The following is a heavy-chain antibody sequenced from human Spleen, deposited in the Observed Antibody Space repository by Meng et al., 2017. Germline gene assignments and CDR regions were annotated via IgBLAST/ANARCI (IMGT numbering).Heavy chain of an antibody. CDR2: KHYSGTT. CDR1: GDSISNTESY. D-gene: IGHD2-15*01. CDR3: ARYLYGGSRYTNLFDP. V-gene: IGHV4-30-4*01. J-gene: IGHJ5*01. Sequence: QVQLQESGPGLVKPSQTLSLSCSVSGDSISNTESYWGWIRQPPGKGLEWIGCKHYSGTTYYNPSLQSRVSMSVDTSKNQFSLTLSSVTAADTAVYWCARYLYGGSRYTNLFDPWGQGTLVTVSS.